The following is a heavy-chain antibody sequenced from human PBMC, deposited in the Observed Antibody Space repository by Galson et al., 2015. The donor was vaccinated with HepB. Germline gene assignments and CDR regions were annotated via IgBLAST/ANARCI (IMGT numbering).Heavy chain of an antibody. D-gene: IGHD5-18*01. CDR2: IYAGDSDT. V-gene: IGHV5-51*03. Sequence: QSGAEVKEPGESLKISYKGFGYSFNTYWIDWVRQMPGKGLEWMGIIYAGDSDTRYSPSFQGQVTISAGKSISTAYLQWSSLKASDTAMYYCARLSEYSYGLIDLWGRGTLVTVSS. J-gene: IGHJ2*01. CDR1: GYSFNTYW. CDR3: ARLSEYSYGLIDL.